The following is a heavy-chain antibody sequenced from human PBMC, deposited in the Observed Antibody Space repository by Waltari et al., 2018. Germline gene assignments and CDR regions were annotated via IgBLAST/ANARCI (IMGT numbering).Heavy chain of an antibody. Sequence: QLQLRESGPGLVKPSGTLSLICAVSGDSMSTSDYWSWVRQPPGKGLEWIGQVRGDGKTNYNPSFASRVTMSLDTSTYHFALKLTSATAADTALYYCARDRGRGLYLDTWGQGTLVTVSP. D-gene: IGHD1-1*01. J-gene: IGHJ4*02. CDR1: GDSMSTSDY. CDR2: VRGDGKT. CDR3: ARDRGRGLYLDT. V-gene: IGHV4-4*02.